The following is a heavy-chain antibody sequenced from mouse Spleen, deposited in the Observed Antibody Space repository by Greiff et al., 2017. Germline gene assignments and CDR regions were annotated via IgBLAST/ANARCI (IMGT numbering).Heavy chain of an antibody. D-gene: IGHD3-3*01. CDR2: IDPSDSYT. CDR3: ARSRTGYFDY. Sequence: VQLQQPGAELVKPGASVKLSCKASGYTFTSYWMHWVKQRPGQGLEWIGEIDPSDSYTNYNQKFKGKATLTVDKSSSTAYMQLSSLTSEDSAVYYCARSRTGYFDYWGQGTTLTVSS. J-gene: IGHJ2*01. CDR1: GYTFTSYW. V-gene: IGHV1-69*02.